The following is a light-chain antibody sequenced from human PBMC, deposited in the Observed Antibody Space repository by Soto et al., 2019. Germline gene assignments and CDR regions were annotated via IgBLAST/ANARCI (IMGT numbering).Light chain of an antibody. CDR3: SSYTSSNTVI. V-gene: IGLV2-14*01. CDR1: SSDVGGYNY. CDR2: EVS. J-gene: IGLJ2*01. Sequence: QSALTQPASVSGSPGQSITISCTGTSSDVGGYNYVSWCQQHPGKAPKLMIYEVSNRPSGVSNRFSGSKSGNTASLTISGLQAEDEADYYCSSYTSSNTVIFGGGTQLTVL.